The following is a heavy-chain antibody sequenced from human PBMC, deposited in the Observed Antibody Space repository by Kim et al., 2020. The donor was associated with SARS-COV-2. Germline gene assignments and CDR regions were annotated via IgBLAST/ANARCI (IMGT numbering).Heavy chain of an antibody. Sequence: VKGRFTISRDNSKNTLYLQMNSLRAEDTAVYYCARDQNTRVGGDLDAFDIWGQGTMVTVSS. D-gene: IGHD1-26*01. J-gene: IGHJ3*02. V-gene: IGHV3-66*01. CDR3: ARDQNTRVGGDLDAFDI.